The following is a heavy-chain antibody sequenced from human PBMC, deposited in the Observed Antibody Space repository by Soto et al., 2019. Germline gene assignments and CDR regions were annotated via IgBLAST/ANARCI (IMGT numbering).Heavy chain of an antibody. CDR1: GYTFTSYS. CDR2: INAFNGNT. V-gene: IGHV1-18*01. J-gene: IGHJ6*02. D-gene: IGHD6-19*01. Sequence: QVQLVQSGAEVKTPGASVKVSCKASGYTFTSYSISWMRQAPGQGLEWMGWINAFNGNTNYAPKFQGRVTMTTDTSTSIFYMALRSLRSDDTAVYYCARDWDNSGWGGGRGMDVWGQGTTVIVSS. CDR3: ARDWDNSGWGGGRGMDV.